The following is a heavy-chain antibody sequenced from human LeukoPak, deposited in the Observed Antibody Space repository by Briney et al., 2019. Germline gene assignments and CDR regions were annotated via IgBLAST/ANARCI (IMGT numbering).Heavy chain of an antibody. J-gene: IGHJ4*02. CDR1: GFTFSSYA. Sequence: GGSLRLSCADSGFTFSSYAMHWVRQAPGKGLEYVSAISSDGGSTYYANSVKGRFTISRDNSKNTLYLQMGSLRAEDMAVYYCARGTHHYGSGSYYNEPLDYWGQGTLVTVSS. D-gene: IGHD3-10*01. CDR3: ARGTHHYGSGSYYNEPLDY. V-gene: IGHV3-64*01. CDR2: ISSDGGST.